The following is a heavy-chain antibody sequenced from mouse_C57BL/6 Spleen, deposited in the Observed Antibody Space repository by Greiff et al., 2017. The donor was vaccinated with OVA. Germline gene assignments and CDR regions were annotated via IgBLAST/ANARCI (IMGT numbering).Heavy chain of an antibody. Sequence: QVQLQQSGPELVKPGASVKISCKASGYAFSSSWMNWVKQRPGKGLEWIGRIYPGDGDTNYNGKFKGKATLTADKSSSTAYMQLSSLTSEDSAVYFCANSNYEAWCAYWGQEALGTVSA. D-gene: IGHD2-5*01. CDR3: ANSNYEAWCAY. CDR1: GYAFSSSW. J-gene: IGHJ3*01. CDR2: IYPGDGDT. V-gene: IGHV1-82*01.